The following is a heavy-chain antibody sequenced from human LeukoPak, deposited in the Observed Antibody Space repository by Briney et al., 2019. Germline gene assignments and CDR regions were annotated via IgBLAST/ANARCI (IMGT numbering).Heavy chain of an antibody. Sequence: GGSLRLSCAASGFTFSSYAMSWVRQAPGKGLEWVSAISGSGGSTYYADSVKGRFTISRDNSKNTLYLQMNSLRAEDTAVYYCAKASMVATLRRAPYFDYWGQGTLVTVSS. CDR3: AKASMVATLRRAPYFDY. CDR1: GFTFSSYA. V-gene: IGHV3-23*01. D-gene: IGHD5-12*01. CDR2: ISGSGGST. J-gene: IGHJ4*02.